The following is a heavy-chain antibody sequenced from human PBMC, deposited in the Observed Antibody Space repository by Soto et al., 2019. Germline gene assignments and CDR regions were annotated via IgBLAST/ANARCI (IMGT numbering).Heavy chain of an antibody. CDR1: GGSISSSNW. Sequence: SETLSLTCAVSGGSISSSNWWSWVRQPPGKGLEWIGEIYHTGFTSYNPSLESRVSVSVDTSKNQFSLKVSGVSAADTAVYYCATSQKGYNWNYFDHWGQGALVTVSS. CDR2: IYHTGFT. J-gene: IGHJ4*02. D-gene: IGHD1-20*01. CDR3: ATSQKGYNWNYFDH. V-gene: IGHV4-4*02.